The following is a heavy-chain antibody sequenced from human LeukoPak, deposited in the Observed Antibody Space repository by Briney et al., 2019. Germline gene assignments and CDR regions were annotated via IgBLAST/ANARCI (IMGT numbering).Heavy chain of an antibody. V-gene: IGHV4-59*01. CDR2: IYYSGST. CDR3: ARATVSRGPNYYGMDV. D-gene: IGHD4-11*01. CDR1: GGSISSYY. J-gene: IGHJ6*02. Sequence: SETLSLTCTVSGGSISSYYWSWIRQPPGKGLEWIGYIYYSGSTNYNPSLKSRVTISVDTPKNQFSLKLSSVTAADTAVYYCARATVSRGPNYYGMDVWGQGTTVTVSS.